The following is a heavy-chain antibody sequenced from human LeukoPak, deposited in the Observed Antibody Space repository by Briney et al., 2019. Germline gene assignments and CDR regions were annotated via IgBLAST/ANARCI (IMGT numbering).Heavy chain of an antibody. D-gene: IGHD2-2*01. Sequence: ASVKVSCKASGFTFTSYGISWVRQAPGQGLEWMGWINPNSGGTNYAQKSQGRVTMTRDTSISTAYMELSRLRSDDTAVYYCAANIVVVPAALYYFDYWGQGTLVTVSS. CDR1: GFTFTSYG. CDR2: INPNSGGT. J-gene: IGHJ4*02. V-gene: IGHV1-2*02. CDR3: AANIVVVPAALYYFDY.